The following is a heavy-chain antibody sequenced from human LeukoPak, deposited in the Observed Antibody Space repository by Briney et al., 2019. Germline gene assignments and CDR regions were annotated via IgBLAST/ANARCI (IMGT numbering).Heavy chain of an antibody. Sequence: SQTLSLTCAISGDSVSSNSAAWNWIRQSPSRGLEWLGRTYYRSKWYNDYAVSVKSRITINPDTSKNQFSLKLSSVTAADTAVYYCARGGGYNWNDGDAFDIWGQGTMVTVSS. CDR2: TYYRSKWYN. J-gene: IGHJ3*02. CDR3: ARGGGYNWNDGDAFDI. CDR1: GDSVSSNSAA. V-gene: IGHV6-1*01. D-gene: IGHD1-1*01.